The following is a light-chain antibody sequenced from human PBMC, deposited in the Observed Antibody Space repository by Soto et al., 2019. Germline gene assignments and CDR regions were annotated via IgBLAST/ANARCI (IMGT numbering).Light chain of an antibody. J-gene: IGKJ4*01. CDR1: QSVSGY. CDR2: DAS. Sequence: EIVMSQSPATLSLSPGERATLSCRASQSVSGYLAWFQQKPGKAPRLLIYDASTRATGIPARFSGSGSGTDFTLTISSLEPEDVAVYYCQQRSNWPLTFGGGTKVEIK. V-gene: IGKV3-11*01. CDR3: QQRSNWPLT.